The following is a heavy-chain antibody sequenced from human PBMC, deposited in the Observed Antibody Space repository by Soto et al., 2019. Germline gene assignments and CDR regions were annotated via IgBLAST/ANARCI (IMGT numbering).Heavy chain of an antibody. J-gene: IGHJ5*02. CDR1: GGSISSYY. V-gene: IGHV4-59*06. CDR3: ARRDYYGSGSYDWFDP. Sequence: PSETLSLTCTVSGGSISSYYWSWIRQPPGKGLEWIGYIYYSGSTYYNPSLKSRVTISVDTSKNQFSLKLSSVTAADTAVYYCARRDYYGSGSYDWFDPWGQGTLVTVSS. CDR2: IYYSGST. D-gene: IGHD3-10*01.